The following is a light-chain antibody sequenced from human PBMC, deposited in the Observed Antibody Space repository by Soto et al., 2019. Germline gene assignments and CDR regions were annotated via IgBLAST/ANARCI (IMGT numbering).Light chain of an antibody. V-gene: IGLV2-14*03. CDR1: SSDVGGYNY. J-gene: IGLJ2*01. CDR2: NAF. Sequence: QSALTQPASVSGSPGQSITISCTGTSSDVGGYNYVSWYQHHPGRAPKLMIYNAFDRPSGVSNRFSGSKSGNTASLTISGLQAEHEADYYCTSYRGSNTVVFGGGTKLTVL. CDR3: TSYRGSNTVV.